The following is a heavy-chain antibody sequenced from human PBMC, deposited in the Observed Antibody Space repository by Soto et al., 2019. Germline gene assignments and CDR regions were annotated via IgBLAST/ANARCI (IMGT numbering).Heavy chain of an antibody. D-gene: IGHD2-2*01. J-gene: IGHJ5*02. Sequence: SVKVSCKTSGFTFSSSAVHWVRQARGHRLQWIGWIDVGSGNANYAQMLQERIGISRDMSTSTAYMELSSLRSDDTAVYYCARDSRSDCSSTSCYVVWFDPWG. CDR2: IDVGSGNA. V-gene: IGHV1-58*01. CDR3: ARDSRSDCSSTSCYVVWFDP. CDR1: GFTFSSSA.